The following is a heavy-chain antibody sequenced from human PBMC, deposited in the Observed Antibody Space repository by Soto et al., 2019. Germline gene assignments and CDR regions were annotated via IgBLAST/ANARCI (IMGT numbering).Heavy chain of an antibody. Sequence: SVKVSCKASGGTFSSYAISWVRQAPGQGLEWMGGIIPIFGTANYAQKFQGRVTITADESTSTAYMELSSLRSEDTAVYYCARALTGTTFYYYYVMDLWGQGSSVTGSS. CDR3: ARALTGTTFYYYYVMDL. CDR2: IIPIFGTA. D-gene: IGHD1-7*01. V-gene: IGHV1-69*13. CDR1: GGTFSSYA. J-gene: IGHJ6*02.